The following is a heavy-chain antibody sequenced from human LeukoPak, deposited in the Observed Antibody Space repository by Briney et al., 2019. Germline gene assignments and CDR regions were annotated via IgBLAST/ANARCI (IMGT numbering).Heavy chain of an antibody. J-gene: IGHJ4*02. Sequence: ASVKVSCKASGYIFTDYYMHWVRQAPGQELGWMGRINPNSGGTNYAQKFQGRVTMTRDTSISTAYMELSRLRSDDTAVYYCARGMSKVVSGSPSYWGQGTLVTVSS. D-gene: IGHD1-26*01. CDR1: GYIFTDYY. V-gene: IGHV1-2*06. CDR3: ARGMSKVVSGSPSY. CDR2: INPNSGGT.